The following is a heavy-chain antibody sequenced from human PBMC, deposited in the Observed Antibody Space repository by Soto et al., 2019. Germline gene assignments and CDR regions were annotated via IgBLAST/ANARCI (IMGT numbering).Heavy chain of an antibody. J-gene: IGHJ4*02. CDR2: XYXXXXX. CDR3: AREPLSTPFDY. D-gene: IGHD4-17*01. CDR1: GGSIRSSSYC. Sequence: SETLSLTCTVSGGSIRSSSYCWGWIRQPAGKGLEXXGXXYXXXXXNXXPSLKSRVTMSVDTSKNQFSLKLSSVTAADTAVYYCAREPLSTPFDYWGQGTLVTASS. V-gene: IGHV4-39*07.